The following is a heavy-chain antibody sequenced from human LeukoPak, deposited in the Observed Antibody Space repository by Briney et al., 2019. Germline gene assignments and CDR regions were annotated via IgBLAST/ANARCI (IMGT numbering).Heavy chain of an antibody. CDR1: GGSISSSSYY. J-gene: IGHJ2*01. CDR2: IYYSGTA. CDR3: ARLGAYYDILTAYYRDWYFDL. Sequence: SETLSLTCTVSGGSISSSSYYWGWIRQPPGKGLEWIGSIYYSGTAYYNPSLKSRVTISVDTSKNQFSLKLSSVTAADTAVYYCARLGAYYDILTAYYRDWYFDLWGRGTLVTVSS. D-gene: IGHD3-9*01. V-gene: IGHV4-39*01.